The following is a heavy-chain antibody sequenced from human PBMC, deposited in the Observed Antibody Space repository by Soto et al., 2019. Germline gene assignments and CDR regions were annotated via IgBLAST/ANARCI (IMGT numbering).Heavy chain of an antibody. J-gene: IGHJ4*02. CDR2: IIPIFGTA. D-gene: IGHD1-26*01. CDR3: ARDGGRHSGGIDY. CDR1: GGTFSSYS. Sequence: QVQLVQSGAEVKKPGSSVKVSCKASGGTFSSYSINWVRQAPGQGLEGMGEIIPIFGTANYAQKFQGRVTITADESTSTAYMELSSLRSDDTAVYYCARDGGRHSGGIDYWGQGTLVTVSS. V-gene: IGHV1-69*01.